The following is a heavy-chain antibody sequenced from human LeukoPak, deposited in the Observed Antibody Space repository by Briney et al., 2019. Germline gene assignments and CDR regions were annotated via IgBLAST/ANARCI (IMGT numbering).Heavy chain of an antibody. Sequence: PGGSLRLSCAASGFTFSSYAMSWVRQAPGKGLEWVSAISGSGGSTYYADSVKGRFTISRDNSKNTLYLQMNSLKASDTAMYYCARSGYSSSWYFDWGQGTLVTVSS. CDR1: GFTFSSYA. D-gene: IGHD6-13*01. J-gene: IGHJ4*02. CDR3: ARSGYSSSWYFD. V-gene: IGHV3-23*01. CDR2: ISGSGGST.